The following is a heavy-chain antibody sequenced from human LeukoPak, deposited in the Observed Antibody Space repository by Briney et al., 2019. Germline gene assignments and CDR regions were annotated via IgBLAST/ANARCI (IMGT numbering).Heavy chain of an antibody. J-gene: IGHJ4*02. CDR2: ISSNGGST. CDR3: ARDLDYGGNSVDFDS. CDR1: GFTFSSYA. Sequence: PGGSLRLSCAASGFTFSSYAMHWVRQAPGKGLEYVSAISSNGGSTYYANSVKGRFTISRDNSKNTLYLQMGSLRAEDMAVYYCARDLDYGGNSVDFDSWGQGTLVTVSS. V-gene: IGHV3-64*01. D-gene: IGHD4-23*01.